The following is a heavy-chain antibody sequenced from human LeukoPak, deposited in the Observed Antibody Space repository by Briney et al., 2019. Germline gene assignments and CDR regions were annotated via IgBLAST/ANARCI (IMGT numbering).Heavy chain of an antibody. J-gene: IGHJ6*02. CDR2: ISGSGGST. CDR1: GFTFSSYA. D-gene: IGHD2-2*01. CDR3: AKDFLPAAIYYYYYGMDV. Sequence: PGGSLRLSCAASGFTFSSYAMSWVRQAPGKGLEWVSAISGSGGSTYYADSVKGRFTISRDNSKNTLYLQMNSLRAEDTAVYYCAKDFLPAAIYYYYYGMDVWGQGTTVTVSS. V-gene: IGHV3-23*01.